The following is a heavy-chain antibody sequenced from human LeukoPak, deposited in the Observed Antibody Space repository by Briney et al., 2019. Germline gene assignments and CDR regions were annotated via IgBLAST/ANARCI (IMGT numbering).Heavy chain of an antibody. D-gene: IGHD5-12*01. V-gene: IGHV1-2*02. J-gene: IGHJ3*02. CDR1: GYTFSDYY. Sequence: VASVKVSCKASGYTFSDYYLHWVRQAPGHGLEWMGWINPHSGGTHYAQKFQGRVTMTRDTSISTAYMELSSLRSDDTAVYFCAREIVATIGGAFDIWGRGTMVTVSS. CDR3: AREIVATIGGAFDI. CDR2: INPHSGGT.